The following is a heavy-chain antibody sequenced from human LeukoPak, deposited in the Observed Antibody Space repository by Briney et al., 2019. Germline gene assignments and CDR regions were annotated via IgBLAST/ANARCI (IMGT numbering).Heavy chain of an antibody. V-gene: IGHV4-30-2*01. D-gene: IGHD1-14*01. J-gene: IGHJ4*02. Sequence: TSETLSLTCAVSGGSISSGGYSWSWIRQPPGKGLEWIGYIYHSGSTYYNPSLKSRVTISVDRSKNQFSLKLSSVTAADTAVYYCARGKKLGPTGDGDYWGQGTLVTVSS. CDR3: ARGKKLGPTGDGDY. CDR1: GGSISSGGYS. CDR2: IYHSGST.